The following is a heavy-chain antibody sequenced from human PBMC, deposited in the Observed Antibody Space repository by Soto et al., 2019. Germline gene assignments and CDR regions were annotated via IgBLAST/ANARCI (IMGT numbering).Heavy chain of an antibody. Sequence: QVQLVQSGAEVKKPGASVKVSCKASGYTFTHYYIHWVRQAPGQGLEWMGMINPSGGSTDYAQKCEGRVTMTTDTSTTTVYMELCSLRSDATAVYYCARPPFPGCINGVSYPCDHWGQGTLVTVSS. J-gene: IGHJ4*02. D-gene: IGHD2-8*01. CDR2: INPSGGST. CDR1: GYTFTHYY. CDR3: ARPPFPGCINGVSYPCDH. V-gene: IGHV1-46*01.